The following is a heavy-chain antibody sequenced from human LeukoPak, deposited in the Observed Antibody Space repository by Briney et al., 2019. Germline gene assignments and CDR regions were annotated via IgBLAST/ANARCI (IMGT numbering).Heavy chain of an antibody. J-gene: IGHJ4*02. V-gene: IGHV3-23*01. D-gene: IGHD5-12*01. CDR3: AIIYSGYNRAMGY. CDR2: ISSSGGGT. CDR1: GFSFSSYA. Sequence: GRSLRLSCAASGFSFSSYAMSWVRQAPGKGLEWVSSISSSGGGTYYADSVKGRFTISRDNSKNTLYLQMNSLRADDTAIYYCAIIYSGYNRAMGYWGQGTLVTVSS.